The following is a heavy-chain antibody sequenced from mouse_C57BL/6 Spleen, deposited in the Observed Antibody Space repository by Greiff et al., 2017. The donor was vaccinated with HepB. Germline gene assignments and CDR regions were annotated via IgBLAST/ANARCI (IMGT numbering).Heavy chain of an antibody. CDR2: INYDGSST. D-gene: IGHD2-1*01. Sequence: EVQRVESKGGLVQPGSSMKLSCTASGFTFSDYYMAWVRQVPEKGLEWVANINYDGSSTYYLDSLKSRFIISRDNAKNILYLQMSSLKSEDTATYYCARGGNWGFAYWGQGTLVTVSA. J-gene: IGHJ3*01. V-gene: IGHV5-16*01. CDR3: ARGGNWGFAY. CDR1: GFTFSDYY.